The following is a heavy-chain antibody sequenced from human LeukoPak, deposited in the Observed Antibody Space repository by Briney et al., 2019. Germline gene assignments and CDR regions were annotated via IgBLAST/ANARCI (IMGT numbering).Heavy chain of an antibody. CDR3: ARSSYSNGEANDY. CDR2: INSDGSST. Sequence: PGGSLRLSCAASGFTFSSYWMHWVRQAPGKGLVWVSRINSDGSSTSYADSVEGRFTISRDNAKNTLYLQMNSLRAEDTAVYYCARSSYSNGEANDYWGQGTLVTVSS. D-gene: IGHD4-11*01. CDR1: GFTFSSYW. J-gene: IGHJ4*02. V-gene: IGHV3-74*01.